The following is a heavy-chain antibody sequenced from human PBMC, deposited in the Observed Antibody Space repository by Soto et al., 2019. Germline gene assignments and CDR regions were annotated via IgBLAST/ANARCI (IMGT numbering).Heavy chain of an antibody. D-gene: IGHD5-18*01. CDR2: IRSKANSYAT. Sequence: GGSLRLSCAASGFTFSGSAMHWVRQASGKGLEWVGRIRSKANSYATAYAASVKGRFTISRDDSKNTAYLQMNSLKTEDTAVYYCTRFLNGYSYGVHPFDYWGQGTLVTVSS. V-gene: IGHV3-73*01. CDR1: GFTFSGSA. CDR3: TRFLNGYSYGVHPFDY. J-gene: IGHJ4*02.